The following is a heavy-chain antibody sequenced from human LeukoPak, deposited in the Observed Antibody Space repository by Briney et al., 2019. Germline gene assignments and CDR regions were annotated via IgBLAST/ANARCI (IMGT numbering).Heavy chain of an antibody. V-gene: IGHV4-59*01. Sequence: SETLSLTCTVSGGSISSYYWTWLRQPPGKGLQWIGYVYYSGSTNYNPSLKSRVTISVDASKNQFSLKLSSVTAADTAVYYCARDRGYYGSGSYYHFDYWGQGTLVTVSS. J-gene: IGHJ4*02. CDR2: VYYSGST. CDR3: ARDRGYYGSGSYYHFDY. CDR1: GGSISSYY. D-gene: IGHD3-10*01.